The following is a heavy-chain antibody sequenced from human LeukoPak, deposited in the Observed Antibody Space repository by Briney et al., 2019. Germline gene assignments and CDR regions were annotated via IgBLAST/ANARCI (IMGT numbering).Heavy chain of an antibody. CDR2: ISGGTT. V-gene: IGHV3-49*04. J-gene: IGHJ4*02. CDR3: SRGSGWLSVY. Sequence: GGSLRLSCAASGFTFSSYSMNWVRQAPGKGLEWIGFISGGTTEYAASVKGRFTISRDDSTSIAYLQMNSLTTEDTAVYYCSRGSGWLSVYWGQGTLVTVSS. D-gene: IGHD6-19*01. CDR1: GFTFSSYS.